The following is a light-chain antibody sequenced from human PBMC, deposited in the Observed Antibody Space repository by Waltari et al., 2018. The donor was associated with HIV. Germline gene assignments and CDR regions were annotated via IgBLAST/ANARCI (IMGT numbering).Light chain of an antibody. CDR3: VAWDSSLNGYV. CDR2: SHN. Sequence: QSVLTQPPSASGTPGQRVTISCSGSRSNIGSWTVNWYQQLPGAAPKLLIDSHNERPSGVPDRFSGSKSGTSASLAISGLQSEDEADYYCVAWDSSLNGYVFGTGTKVTVL. CDR1: RSNIGSWT. V-gene: IGLV1-44*01. J-gene: IGLJ1*01.